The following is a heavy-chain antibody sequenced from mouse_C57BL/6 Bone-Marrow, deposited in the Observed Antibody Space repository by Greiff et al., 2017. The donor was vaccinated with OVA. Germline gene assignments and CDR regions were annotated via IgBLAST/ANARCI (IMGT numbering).Heavy chain of an antibody. D-gene: IGHD1-1*01. Sequence: QVQLQQSGPGLVQPSQSLSITCTVSGFSLTSYGVHWVRQSPGKGLEWLGVIWSGGSTDYNAAFISRLSISKDNSKSQVIFKMNSLQADDTAIYYCARKRDYGSSAWDFDVWGTGTTVTVSS. CDR3: ARKRDYGSSAWDFDV. V-gene: IGHV2-2*01. J-gene: IGHJ1*03. CDR1: GFSLTSYG. CDR2: IWSGGST.